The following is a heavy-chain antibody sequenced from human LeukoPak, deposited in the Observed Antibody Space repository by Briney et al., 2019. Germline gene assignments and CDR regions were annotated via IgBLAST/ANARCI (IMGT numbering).Heavy chain of an antibody. Sequence: GGSLRLSCAASGFTFSSYGMSWVRRAPGKGLEWVSGISASGGYTYYADSVRGRFTVSRDSSKNTLYLQLNSLRAEDTAVYSCAKEAGSGWSYFDCWGQGTLVTVSS. J-gene: IGHJ4*02. CDR1: GFTFSSYG. CDR3: AKEAGSGWSYFDC. CDR2: ISASGGYT. V-gene: IGHV3-23*01. D-gene: IGHD6-19*01.